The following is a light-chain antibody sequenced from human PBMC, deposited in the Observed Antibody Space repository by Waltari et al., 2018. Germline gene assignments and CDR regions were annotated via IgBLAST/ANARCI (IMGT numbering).Light chain of an antibody. V-gene: IGKV1-39*01. Sequence: DIQMTQSPSSLSASVGDRVTITCRASQSISSYLNWYQQKPGKAPKLRIYAASRLQSGVPSRFSGSGSGTDFTLTISSLQPEDFATYYCQQSYSTLITFGQGTRLEIK. CDR3: QQSYSTLIT. CDR2: AAS. CDR1: QSISSY. J-gene: IGKJ5*01.